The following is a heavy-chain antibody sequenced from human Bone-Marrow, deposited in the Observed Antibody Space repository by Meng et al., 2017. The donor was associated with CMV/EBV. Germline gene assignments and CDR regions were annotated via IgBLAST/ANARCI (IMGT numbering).Heavy chain of an antibody. CDR1: GYSISSGYY. Sequence: SETLSLTCTVSGYSISSGYYWGWIRQPPGKGLEWIGSIYHSGSTYYNPSLKSRVTISVDTSKNQFSLKLSSVTAADTAVYYCARYCSGGSCYSHLYGMDVWGQWNTVNV. CDR2: IYHSGST. D-gene: IGHD2-15*01. CDR3: ARYCSGGSCYSHLYGMDV. J-gene: IGHJ6*02. V-gene: IGHV4-38-2*02.